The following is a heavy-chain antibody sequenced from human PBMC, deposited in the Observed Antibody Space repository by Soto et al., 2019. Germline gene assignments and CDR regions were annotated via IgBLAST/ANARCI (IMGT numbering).Heavy chain of an antibody. V-gene: IGHV1-18*04. CDR1: GDTFTGYY. CDR2: ISAYNGNT. J-gene: IGHJ6*02. CDR3: ARWGRPGTDYYYYSGMDV. Sequence: GASVKVSCKASGDTFTGYYMHCVRHAPGQGLEWMGWISAYNGNTNYAQKLQGRVTMTTDTPTSTAYMELRSLRSDDTAVYYCARWGRPGTDYYYYSGMDVWGQGTTVTVSS. D-gene: IGHD3-16*01.